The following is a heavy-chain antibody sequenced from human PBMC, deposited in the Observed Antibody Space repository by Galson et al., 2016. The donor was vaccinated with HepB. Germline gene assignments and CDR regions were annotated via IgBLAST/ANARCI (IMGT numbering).Heavy chain of an antibody. D-gene: IGHD7-27*01. Sequence: SLRLSCAASGFPFIDAWMDWVRQTPGKQLEWVGRIRSETDGETTVYAVPVKGRFSISRDDSTNTLYLQMNSLQTEDTAVYHCVTELIAWGPPHEDLYWGLGTLVTVSS. J-gene: IGHJ4*02. V-gene: IGHV3-15*01. CDR2: IRSETDGETT. CDR1: GFPFIDAW. CDR3: VTELIAWGPPHEDLY.